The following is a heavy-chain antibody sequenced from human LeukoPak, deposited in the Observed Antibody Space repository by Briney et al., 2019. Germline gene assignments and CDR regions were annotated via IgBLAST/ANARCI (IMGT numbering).Heavy chain of an antibody. CDR1: GASISSYY. V-gene: IGHV4-59*08. CDR2: AYYSGST. D-gene: IGHD2-2*02. J-gene: IGHJ3*02. CDR3: ARGGPGYQLRYHDAFDI. Sequence: SETLSLTCTVSGASISSYYWSWIRQPPGKGPEWIGYAYYSGSTNYNPSLKSRATISVDTSKNQFSLNLSSVTAADTAVYYCARGGPGYQLRYHDAFDIWGHGTMVTVSS.